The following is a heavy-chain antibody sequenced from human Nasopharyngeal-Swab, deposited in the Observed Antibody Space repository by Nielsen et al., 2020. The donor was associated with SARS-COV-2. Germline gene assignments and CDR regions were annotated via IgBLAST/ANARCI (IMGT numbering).Heavy chain of an antibody. CDR3: ARVGGLWSAGFYYYYMDV. CDR2: ICYSGST. Sequence: RQAPGKGLEWIGYICYSGSTYYNPSLKSRVTISVDTSKNQFSLKLSSVTAADTAVYYCARVGGLWSAGFYYYYMDVWGKGTTVTVSS. D-gene: IGHD3-3*01. V-gene: IGHV4-30-4*01. J-gene: IGHJ6*03.